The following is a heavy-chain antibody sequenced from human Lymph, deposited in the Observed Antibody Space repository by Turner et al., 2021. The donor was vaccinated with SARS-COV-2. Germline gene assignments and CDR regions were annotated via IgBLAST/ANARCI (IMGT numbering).Heavy chain of an antibody. D-gene: IGHD3-22*01. V-gene: IGHV3-30*18. CDR2: ISYDGSNK. CDR3: AKEEMIEDWAMDV. Sequence: QVQLVESGGGVVQPGMSLSLSCAASGFTFSSYGMHWVRQAPGKGLEWVAVISYDGSNKYYADSVKGRFTISRDNSKNTLYLQMNSLRGEDTAVYYCAKEEMIEDWAMDVWGQGTTVIVSS. CDR1: GFTFSSYG. J-gene: IGHJ6*02.